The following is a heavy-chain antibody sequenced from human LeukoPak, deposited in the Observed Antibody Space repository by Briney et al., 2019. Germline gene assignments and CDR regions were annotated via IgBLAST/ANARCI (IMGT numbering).Heavy chain of an antibody. J-gene: IGHJ4*02. CDR3: ARDLSWFGEFDY. D-gene: IGHD3-10*01. V-gene: IGHV3-33*01. CDR1: GFTFSGYG. CDR2: IWYDGSNK. Sequence: PGGSLRLSCAASGFTFSGYGMHWVRQAPGKGLEWVAVIWYDGSNKYYADSVKGRFTISRDSSKNTLYLQMNSLRAEDTAVYYCARDLSWFGEFDYWGQGTLVTVSS.